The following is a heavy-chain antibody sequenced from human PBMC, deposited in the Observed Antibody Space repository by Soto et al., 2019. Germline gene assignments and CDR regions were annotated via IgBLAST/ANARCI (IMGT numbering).Heavy chain of an antibody. CDR3: AYCCAVPGALDGLYGMDV. CDR2: IYSGGST. D-gene: IGHD2-2*01. CDR1: GFTVSSNY. J-gene: IGHJ6*02. V-gene: IGHV3-53*01. Sequence: PGGSLRLSCAASGFTVSSNYMSWVRQAPGKGLEWVSVIYSGGSTYYADSVKGRFTISRDNSKNTLYLQMNSLRAEDTAVYYCAYCCAVPGALDGLYGMDVWGQRTTVTVSS.